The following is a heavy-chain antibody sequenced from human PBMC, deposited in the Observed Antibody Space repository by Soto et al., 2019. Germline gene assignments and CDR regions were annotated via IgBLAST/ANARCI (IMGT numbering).Heavy chain of an antibody. Sequence: QVQLVQSGAEVKKPGASVKVSCKASGYTFTGYFMHGVRQAPGQGLEWMGWINSNSGDSKYAQKFQGRVPMTRDTSISTTYMELSRLRSDDTAVYYCARDVFPVPWGQGTLVTVSS. J-gene: IGHJ5*02. CDR1: GYTFTGYF. CDR3: ARDVFPVP. V-gene: IGHV1-2*02. CDR2: INSNSGDS. D-gene: IGHD3-10*02.